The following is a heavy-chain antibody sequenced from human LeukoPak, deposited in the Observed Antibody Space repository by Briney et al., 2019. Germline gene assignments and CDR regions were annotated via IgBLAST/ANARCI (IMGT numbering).Heavy chain of an antibody. D-gene: IGHD3-22*01. CDR3: ARERDYYDSSGYYYVGWFDP. Sequence: GGSLRLSCAASGFTFSSYAMSWVRQAPGKGLEWVAVISYDGSNEYYADSVKGRFTISRDNSKNTLYLQMNSLRAEDTAVYYCARERDYYDSSGYYYVGWFDPWGQGTLVTVSS. CDR2: ISYDGSNE. V-gene: IGHV3-30-3*01. CDR1: GFTFSSYA. J-gene: IGHJ5*02.